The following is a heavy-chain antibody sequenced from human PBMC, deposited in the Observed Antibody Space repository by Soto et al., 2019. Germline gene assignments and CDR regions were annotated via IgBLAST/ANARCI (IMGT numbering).Heavy chain of an antibody. CDR2: ISGSGGST. V-gene: IGHV3-23*01. Sequence: EVQLLESGGGLVQPGGSLRLSCAASGFTFSSYAMSWVRQAPGKGLEWVSAISGSGGSTYYVDSVKGRFTISRDNSKNTLYLQMNSLRAEDTAVYYCAKAPDDYGDYFDYWGQGTLVTVSS. J-gene: IGHJ4*02. D-gene: IGHD4-17*01. CDR1: GFTFSSYA. CDR3: AKAPDDYGDYFDY.